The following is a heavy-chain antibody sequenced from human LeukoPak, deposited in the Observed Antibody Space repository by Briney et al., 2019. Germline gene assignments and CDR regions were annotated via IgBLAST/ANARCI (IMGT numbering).Heavy chain of an antibody. Sequence: GSLRLSCAASGFTVSTNYMSWVRQPPGKGLEWIGEIYHSGSTNYNPSLKSRVTISVDKSKNQFSLKLSSVTAADTAVYYCARASPTGYSSGWDFDYWGQGTLVTVSS. J-gene: IGHJ4*02. V-gene: IGHV4-4*02. CDR1: GFTVSTNY. CDR2: IYHSGST. CDR3: ARASPTGYSSGWDFDY. D-gene: IGHD6-19*01.